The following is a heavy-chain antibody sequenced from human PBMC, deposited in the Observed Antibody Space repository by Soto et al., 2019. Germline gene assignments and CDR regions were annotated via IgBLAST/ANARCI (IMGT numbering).Heavy chain of an antibody. V-gene: IGHV4-39*01. J-gene: IGHJ4*02. Sequence: SETLSLTCTVSGGSIRSSTYYWGWIRQPPGKGLEWIGSIYYSGSTHYNPSLKSRVTMSVDTSTNQFSLKLNSVTAADTAVYNCTRHEGGAAADRPLDYWGQGTLVTVSS. D-gene: IGHD6-13*01. CDR2: IYYSGST. CDR3: TRHEGGAAADRPLDY. CDR1: GGSIRSSTYY.